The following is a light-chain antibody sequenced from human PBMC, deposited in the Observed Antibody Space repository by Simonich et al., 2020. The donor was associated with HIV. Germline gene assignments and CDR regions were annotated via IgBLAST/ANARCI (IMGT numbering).Light chain of an antibody. CDR3: CSYAGSSTWV. CDR2: DVS. V-gene: IGLV2-11*01. J-gene: IGLJ3*02. CDR1: SGDVCGYNY. Sequence: QSALTQPRSVSGSPGQSVTISCTGTSGDVCGYNYVSWYPQHPGKAPKLMIYDVSKRPSGVPDRFYGSKSGNTASLTISGLQAEDEADYYCCSYAGSSTWVFGGGTKLTVL.